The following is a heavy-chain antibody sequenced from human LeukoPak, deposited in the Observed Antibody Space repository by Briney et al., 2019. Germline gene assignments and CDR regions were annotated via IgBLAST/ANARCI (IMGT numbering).Heavy chain of an antibody. CDR2: IKKDGSEK. Sequence: GGSLRLSCAASGFTFSNYWMTWVRHAPGKGLEWVANIKKDGSEKHYVDSVKGRFAISRDNARNSLFLQMNSLRAEDTAIYYCVRDVSDENDSASRIHLDSWGQGTLVSVSS. J-gene: IGHJ4*02. CDR3: VRDVSDENDSASRIHLDS. D-gene: IGHD2-15*01. V-gene: IGHV3-7*01. CDR1: GFTFSNYW.